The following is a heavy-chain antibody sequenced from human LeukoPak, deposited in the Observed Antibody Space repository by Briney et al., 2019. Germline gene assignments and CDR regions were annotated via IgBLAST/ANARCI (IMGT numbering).Heavy chain of an antibody. J-gene: IGHJ4*02. Sequence: PSETLSLTCTVSGGSISSYYWSWIRQPPGKGLEWIGEINHSGSTNYNPSLKSRVTISVDTSKNQFSLKLSSVTAADTAVYYCARESPYSSSYDYWGQGTLVTVSS. D-gene: IGHD6-13*01. CDR2: INHSGST. V-gene: IGHV4-34*01. CDR3: ARESPYSSSYDY. CDR1: GGSISSYY.